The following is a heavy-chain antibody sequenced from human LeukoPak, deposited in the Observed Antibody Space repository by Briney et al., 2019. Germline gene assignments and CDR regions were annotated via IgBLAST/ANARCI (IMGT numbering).Heavy chain of an antibody. CDR1: GFTVSSNY. V-gene: IGHV3-66*01. CDR3: ARGGALLVAATFDY. D-gene: IGHD2-15*01. J-gene: IGHJ4*02. CDR2: IYGDGST. Sequence: GGSLRLSCAVSGFTVSSNYMSWVRQAPGKGLEWVSVIYGDGSTYYADSVKGRFTISRDNSQNTLYLQMNSVRAEDTAVYYCARGGALLVAATFDYWGQGTLVTVSS.